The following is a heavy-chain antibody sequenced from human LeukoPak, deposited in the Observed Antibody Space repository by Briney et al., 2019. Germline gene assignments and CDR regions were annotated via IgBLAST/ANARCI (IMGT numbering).Heavy chain of an antibody. D-gene: IGHD3/OR15-3a*01. CDR3: AREPAGLFFDANGYLDL. CDR2: MSSESTAI. Sequence: GGSLRLSCSASGFSLRKYEMNWVRQAPGKGLKWISYMSSESTAIYYSDSVEGRFTMSRDNAKNSVHLQMTSLRADDTALYFCAREPAGLFFDANGYLDLWGQGVLVTVSS. CDR1: GFSLRKYE. J-gene: IGHJ4*02. V-gene: IGHV3-48*03.